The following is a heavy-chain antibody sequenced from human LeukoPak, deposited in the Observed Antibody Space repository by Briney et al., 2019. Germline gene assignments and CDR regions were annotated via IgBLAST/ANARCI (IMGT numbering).Heavy chain of an antibody. CDR2: TGGSGGRT. CDR3: AKDNGAYGFDY. Sequence: PGGSLRLSCAASGFSFTNYAMSWVRQAPGKGLEWVSATGGSGGRTYYADSVKGRFTVSRDNSKNTLYLQMNSLRAEDTAVYYCAKDNGAYGFDYWGQGTLVTVSS. D-gene: IGHD4-17*01. J-gene: IGHJ4*02. CDR1: GFSFTNYA. V-gene: IGHV3-23*01.